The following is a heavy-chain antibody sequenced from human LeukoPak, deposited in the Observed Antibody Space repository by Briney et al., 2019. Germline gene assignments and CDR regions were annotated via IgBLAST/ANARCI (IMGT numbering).Heavy chain of an antibody. CDR1: GFTFDDYA. D-gene: IGHD1-26*01. CDR3: AKVGSGSYQHAFDI. Sequence: PGGSLRLSCAASGFTFDDYAMHWVRQAPGKGLEWVSGISWNSGSIGYADSVKGRFTISRDNAKNSLYLQMNSLRAEDTALYYCAKVGSGSYQHAFDIWGQGTMVTVSS. CDR2: ISWNSGSI. V-gene: IGHV3-9*01. J-gene: IGHJ3*02.